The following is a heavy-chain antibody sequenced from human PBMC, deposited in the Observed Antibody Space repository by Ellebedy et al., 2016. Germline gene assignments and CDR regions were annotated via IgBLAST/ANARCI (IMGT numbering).Heavy chain of an antibody. CDR3: YYGHYSGF. Sequence: GESLKISCVASGFTFRNFFMSWVRQAPGGGLEWVSTISGGGDSTVYADSVKGRFTVSRDNSRNTLYLQMNSLRAEDTAIYYCYYGHYSGFWGQGTLVTVSS. CDR1: GFTFRNFF. J-gene: IGHJ4*02. D-gene: IGHD4-17*01. CDR2: ISGGGDST. V-gene: IGHV3-23*01.